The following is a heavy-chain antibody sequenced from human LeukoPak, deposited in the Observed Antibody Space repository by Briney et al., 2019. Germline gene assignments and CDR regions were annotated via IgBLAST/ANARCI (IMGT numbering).Heavy chain of an antibody. CDR1: GFTFDDYA. Sequence: PGRSLRLSCAASGFTFDDYAMHGVRQAPGKGLEWVSGISWNSGSIGYADSVKGRFTISRDNAKNSLYLQMNSLRAEDTALYYCAKAIRYFDWLSNFDYWGQGTLVTVSS. J-gene: IGHJ4*02. CDR2: ISWNSGSI. D-gene: IGHD3-9*01. V-gene: IGHV3-9*01. CDR3: AKAIRYFDWLSNFDY.